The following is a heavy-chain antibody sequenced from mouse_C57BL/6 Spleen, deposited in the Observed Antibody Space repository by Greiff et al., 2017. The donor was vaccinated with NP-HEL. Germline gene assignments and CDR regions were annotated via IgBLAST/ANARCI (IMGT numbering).Heavy chain of an antibody. D-gene: IGHD2-12*01. CDR1: GYTFTDYE. V-gene: IGHV1-15*01. Sequence: QVQLKQSGAELVRPGASVTLSCKASGYTFTDYEMHWVKQTPVHGLEWIGAIDPETGGTAYNQKFKGKAILTADKSSSTAYMELRSLTSEDSDVYYCTRGRRVAMDYWGQGTSVTVSS. J-gene: IGHJ4*01. CDR2: IDPETGGT. CDR3: TRGRRVAMDY.